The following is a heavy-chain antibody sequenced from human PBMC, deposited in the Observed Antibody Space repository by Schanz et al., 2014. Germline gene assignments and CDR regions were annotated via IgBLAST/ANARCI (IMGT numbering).Heavy chain of an antibody. J-gene: IGHJ4*02. CDR3: ARGGPAYYFDD. Sequence: EMQLLESGGGLIQPGGSLRLSCAASGFTFSTHAMSWVRQAPGKGLEWVANIKKDGSEKYYVDSVKGRFTISRDNAKNSLFLQMNSLRPEDTAVYYCARGGPAYYFDDWGQGTLVTVSS. V-gene: IGHV3-7*01. CDR1: GFTFSTHA. CDR2: IKKDGSEK.